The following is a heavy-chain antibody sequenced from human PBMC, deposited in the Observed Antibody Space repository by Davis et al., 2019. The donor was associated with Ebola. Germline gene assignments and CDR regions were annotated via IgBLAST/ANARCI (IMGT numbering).Heavy chain of an antibody. V-gene: IGHV1-69*04. CDR2: IIPILGIA. CDR1: GHTFSSYA. Sequence: SVKVSCKASGHTFSSYAMHWVRQAPGQRLEWMGRIIPILGIANYAQKFQGRVTITADKSTSTAYMELSSLRSEDTAVYYCARDIGLLEDYWGQGTLVTVSS. CDR3: ARDIGLLEDY. J-gene: IGHJ4*02. D-gene: IGHD3-22*01.